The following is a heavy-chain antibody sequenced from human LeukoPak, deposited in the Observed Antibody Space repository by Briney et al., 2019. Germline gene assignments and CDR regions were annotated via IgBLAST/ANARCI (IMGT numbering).Heavy chain of an antibody. CDR3: AREYDSSGYHYAIDY. CDR1: GGSISSGSYY. D-gene: IGHD3-22*01. V-gene: IGHV4-61*02. CDR2: IYTSGST. Sequence: SETLSLTCTVSGGSISSGSYYWSWIRQPAGKGLEWIGRIYTSGSTNYNPSLKSRVTISVDTSKNQFSLKLSSVTAADTAVYYCAREYDSSGYHYAIDYWGQGTLVTVSS. J-gene: IGHJ4*02.